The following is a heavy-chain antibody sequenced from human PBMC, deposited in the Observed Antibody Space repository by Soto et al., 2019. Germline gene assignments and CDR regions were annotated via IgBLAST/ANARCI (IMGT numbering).Heavy chain of an antibody. CDR1: GFTFSSYA. V-gene: IGHV3-23*01. CDR3: AKDSRQTYFSSSWSQADY. Sequence: GGSLRLSCAASGFTFSSYAMSWVRQAPGKGLEWVSAISGSGGSTYYADSVKGRFTISRDNSKNTLYLQMNSLRAEETAVYYCAKDSRQTYFSSSWSQADYWGQGTLVTVSS. CDR2: ISGSGGST. D-gene: IGHD6-13*01. J-gene: IGHJ4*02.